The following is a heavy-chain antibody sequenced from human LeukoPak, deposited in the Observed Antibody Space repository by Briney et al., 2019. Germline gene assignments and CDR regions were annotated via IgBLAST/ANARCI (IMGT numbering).Heavy chain of an antibody. CDR3: ARKGRPYYYYYYMDV. Sequence: SETLSLTCTVSGGSIRSSSYYWGWIRQPPGKGLEWIGSIYYSGSTYYNPSLKSRVTISVDTSKNQFSLKLSSVTAADTAVYYCARKGRPYYYYYYMDVWGKGTTVTISS. CDR2: IYYSGST. V-gene: IGHV4-39*01. J-gene: IGHJ6*03. CDR1: GGSIRSSSYY.